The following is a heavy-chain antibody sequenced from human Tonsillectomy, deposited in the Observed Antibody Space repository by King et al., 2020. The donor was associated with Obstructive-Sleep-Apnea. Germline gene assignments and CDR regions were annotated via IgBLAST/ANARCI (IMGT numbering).Heavy chain of an antibody. Sequence: QLQESGPGLVKPSETLSLTCTVSGGAISSSSYYWGWIRQPPGKGLEWIGNIYYSGSTYYNPSLKSHVTISVDPSKNQSSLKLGSVTAADTAVYYCARVGGNCSGGSCYSFGLGNFDYWGQGTLVTVSS. CDR2: IYYSGST. V-gene: IGHV4-39*07. CDR3: ARVGGNCSGGSCYSFGLGNFDY. D-gene: IGHD2-15*01. J-gene: IGHJ4*02. CDR1: GGAISSSSYY.